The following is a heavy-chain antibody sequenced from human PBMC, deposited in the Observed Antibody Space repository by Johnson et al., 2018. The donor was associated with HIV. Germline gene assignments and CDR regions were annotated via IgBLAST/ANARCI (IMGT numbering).Heavy chain of an antibody. CDR1: GFTFRNAW. CDR3: ARDPIAFRNYYGSGSAFDI. CDR2: ISYDGRNK. J-gene: IGHJ3*02. Sequence: QVQLVEFGGGVVQPGRSLRLSCAASGFTFRNAWMNWVRQAPGEGLEWVAVISYDGRNKDYADSVKGRCTISRDNSKNTLFLQMNSLRPEDTAVYHCARDPIAFRNYYGSGSAFDIWGQGTMVTVSS. V-gene: IGHV3-30*03. D-gene: IGHD3-10*01.